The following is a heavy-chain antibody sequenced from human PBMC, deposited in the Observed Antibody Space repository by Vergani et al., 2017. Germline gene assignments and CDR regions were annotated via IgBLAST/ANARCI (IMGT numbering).Heavy chain of an antibody. CDR1: GFTVRVNY. Sequence: EVQLLETGGGLIQPGGSLRLSCAASGFTVRVNYMNWVRQAPGKGLEWVSLIYSNGTTAYADSVKGRFTISRDNSKNTLFLQMNSLRVEDTAVYYCGRGSDNYNWGQGTLVTVSS. J-gene: IGHJ4*02. D-gene: IGHD5-24*01. V-gene: IGHV3-53*02. CDR3: GRGSDNYN. CDR2: IYSNGTT.